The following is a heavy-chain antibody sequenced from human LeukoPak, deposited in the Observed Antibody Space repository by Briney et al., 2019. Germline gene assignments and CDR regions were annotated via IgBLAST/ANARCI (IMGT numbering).Heavy chain of an antibody. CDR1: GHSISSGYY. J-gene: IGHJ3*02. D-gene: IGHD2-15*01. CDR3: ARAPKGVVAASDAFDI. Sequence: PSETLSLTCAVSGHSISSGYYWGWIRQPPGKGLEWIGSIYHSGSTYYNPSLKSRVTISVDTSKNQFSLKLSSVTAADTAVYYCARAPKGVVAASDAFDIWGQGTMVTVSS. CDR2: IYHSGST. V-gene: IGHV4-38-2*01.